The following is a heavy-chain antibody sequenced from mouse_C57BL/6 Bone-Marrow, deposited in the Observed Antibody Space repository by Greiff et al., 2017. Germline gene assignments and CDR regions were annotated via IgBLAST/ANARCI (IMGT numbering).Heavy chain of an antibody. D-gene: IGHD1-1*01. CDR2: ISSGSSTI. J-gene: IGHJ3*01. V-gene: IGHV5-17*01. CDR1: GFTFSDYG. Sequence: EVQVVESGGGLVKPGGSLKLSCAASGFTFSDYGMHWVRQAPEKGLEWVAYISSGSSTIYYADTVKGRFTISRDNAKNTLFLQMTSLRSEDTAMYYCARLAENAYWGQGTLVTVSA. CDR3: ARLAENAY.